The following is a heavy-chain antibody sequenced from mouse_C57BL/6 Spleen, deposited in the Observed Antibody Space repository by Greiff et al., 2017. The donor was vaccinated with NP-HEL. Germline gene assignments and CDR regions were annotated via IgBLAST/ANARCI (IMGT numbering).Heavy chain of an antibody. CDR2: IDPDSGGT. J-gene: IGHJ4*01. D-gene: IGHD1-1*01. CDR1: GYTFTSYW. CDR3: ARSRYDSTLYAQDY. Sequence: QVQLQQPGAELVKPGASVKLSCKASGYTFTSYWMHWVKQRPGRGLEWIGRIDPDSGGTKYNEKFKSKATLTVDKPSSTAYMQLSSLTSEDSAGYYCARSRYDSTLYAQDYWGQGTSVTVSS. V-gene: IGHV1-62-3*01.